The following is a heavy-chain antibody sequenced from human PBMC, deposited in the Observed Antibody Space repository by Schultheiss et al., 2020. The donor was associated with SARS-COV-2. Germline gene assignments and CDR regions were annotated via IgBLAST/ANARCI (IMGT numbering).Heavy chain of an antibody. J-gene: IGHJ4*02. CDR3: ARVGYGGNSELDY. V-gene: IGHV4-31*03. CDR1: GGSISSGGYY. D-gene: IGHD4-23*01. Sequence: SETLSLTCTVSGGSISSGGYYWSWIRQHPGKGLEWIGYIYYSGSTYYNPSLKSRVTISVDTSKNQFSLKLSSVTAADTAVYYCARVGYGGNSELDYWGQGTLVTVSS. CDR2: IYYSGST.